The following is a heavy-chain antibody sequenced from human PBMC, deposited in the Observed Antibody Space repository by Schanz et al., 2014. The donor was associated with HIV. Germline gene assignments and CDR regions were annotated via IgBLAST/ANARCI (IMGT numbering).Heavy chain of an antibody. V-gene: IGHV3-21*06. CDR3: VRDESTLTTGDFQD. CDR2: ISAGGVYT. CDR1: GFAFSRYT. J-gene: IGHJ1*01. Sequence: EVQLVESGGGLVKPGESLRLSCTASGFAFSRYTMSWIRQAPGKGLEWVSSISAGGVYTYCGDSMKGRFTISRDNANSSLFLQMDSLRPEDTATYYCVRDESTLTTGDFQDWGQGTLVTVSS. D-gene: IGHD4-17*01.